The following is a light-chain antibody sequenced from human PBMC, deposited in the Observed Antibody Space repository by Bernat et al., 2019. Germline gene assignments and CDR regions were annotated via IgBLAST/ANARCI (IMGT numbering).Light chain of an antibody. CDR1: QGISNY. CDR3: QKYNSSPLT. V-gene: IGKV1-27*01. J-gene: IGKJ1*01. Sequence: IQMTQSPSSLSASVGDRVTITCRASQGISNYLAWYQQKPVKVPKLLIYAASTLQSGVPSRFSGSRSGTDFTLNISGLHPEDVATYYCQKYNSSPLTFGQGTKVEI. CDR2: AAS.